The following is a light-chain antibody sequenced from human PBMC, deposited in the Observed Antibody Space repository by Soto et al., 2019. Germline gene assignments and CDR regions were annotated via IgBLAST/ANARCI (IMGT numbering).Light chain of an antibody. V-gene: IGKV1-5*01. CDR1: QSVSRR. J-gene: IGKJ1*01. CDR2: DAS. Sequence: GDRITITCRASQSVSRRLAWYQQKPGKAPKLLIYDASSLDSGVPSRFSGRGSGTEFTLTISSLQPDDFATYYCQQYNTYSWAFGQGTKVAIK. CDR3: QQYNTYSWA.